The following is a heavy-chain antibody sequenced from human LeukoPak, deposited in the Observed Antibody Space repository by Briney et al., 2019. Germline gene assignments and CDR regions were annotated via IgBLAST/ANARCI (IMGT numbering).Heavy chain of an antibody. J-gene: IGHJ4*02. CDR2: INWNGGST. D-gene: IGHD3-10*01. V-gene: IGHV3-20*04. CDR1: GFTFDDYG. Sequence: GGSLRLSCAASGFTFDDYGMSWVRQAPGKGLEWVSGINWNGGSTVYADSVKGRFTISRDNAKNSLYLQMNSLRAEDTALYYCARALLYYYGSGSYYGTALGYWGQGTLVTVSS. CDR3: ARALLYYYGSGSYYGTALGY.